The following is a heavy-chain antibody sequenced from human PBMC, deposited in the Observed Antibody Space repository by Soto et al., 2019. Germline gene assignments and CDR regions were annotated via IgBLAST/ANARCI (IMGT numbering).Heavy chain of an antibody. CDR1: GYSFSDYF. CDR2: INPKTAAT. Sequence: QVQLVQSGAEVKKSGASVKVYGKPSGYSFSDYFIQWVRQAPGQGLEWVAWINPKTAATNYAKKFQGRVSLTWDTSSTTAYMELTRLRPDDTAVYYCARIKWGLNYYNGMDVWGQGTTVIVSS. V-gene: IGHV1-2*02. CDR3: ARIKWGLNYYNGMDV. D-gene: IGHD1-26*01. J-gene: IGHJ6*02.